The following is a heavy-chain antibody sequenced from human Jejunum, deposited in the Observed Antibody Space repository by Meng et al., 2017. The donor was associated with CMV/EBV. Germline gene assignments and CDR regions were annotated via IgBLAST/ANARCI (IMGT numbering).Heavy chain of an antibody. J-gene: IGHJ4*02. Sequence: SCKASGYTFTSYARHWVRQAPGQRLEWMGWINTGNGNTKYSQKFQGRVTTTRDTSASTAYMELSSLRSEDTAVYYCSMDTSGYYYKYWGQGTPVTVSS. D-gene: IGHD3-22*01. V-gene: IGHV1-3*04. CDR2: INTGNGNT. CDR1: GYTFTSYA. CDR3: SMDTSGYYYKY.